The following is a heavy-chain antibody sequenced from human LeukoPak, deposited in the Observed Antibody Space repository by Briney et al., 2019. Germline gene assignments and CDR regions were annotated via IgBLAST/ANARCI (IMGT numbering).Heavy chain of an antibody. CDR1: GYTFTGYY. CDR2: INPNSGGT. CDR3: ARNRGSDYYDSSFDY. D-gene: IGHD3-22*01. Sequence: ASVKVSCKASGYTFTGYYMHWVRQAPGQGLEWMGWINPNSGGTNYAQKFQGWVTMTRDTSISTAYMELSRLRSDDTAVYYCARNRGSDYYDSSFDYWGQGTLVTVSS. V-gene: IGHV1-2*04. J-gene: IGHJ4*02.